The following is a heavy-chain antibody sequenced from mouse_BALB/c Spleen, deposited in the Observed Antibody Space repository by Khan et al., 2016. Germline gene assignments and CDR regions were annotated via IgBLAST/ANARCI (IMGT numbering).Heavy chain of an antibody. Sequence: EVELVESGGGLVQPGDSLRLSCATSGFTFTDYYMNWVRQPPGKALEWLGFIRNKAIGYTTEYSPSVKGRFTISRDNSQRILYLQMNTLRAEDSATYYCARDMGGMLFDYWGQGTTLTVSS. J-gene: IGHJ2*01. D-gene: IGHD1-1*02. V-gene: IGHV7-3*02. CDR1: GFTFTDYY. CDR2: IRNKAIGYTT. CDR3: ARDMGGMLFDY.